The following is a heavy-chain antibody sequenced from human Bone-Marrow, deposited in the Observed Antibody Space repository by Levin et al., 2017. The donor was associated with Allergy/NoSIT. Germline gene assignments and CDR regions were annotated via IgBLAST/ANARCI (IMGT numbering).Heavy chain of an antibody. CDR2: IYSGGST. Sequence: GGSLRLSCAASGFTVSSNYMSWVRQAPGKGLEWVSVIYSGGSTYYADSVKGRFTISRDNSKNTLYLQMNSLRAEDTAVYYCARGDDYGDGAFDYWGQGTLVTVSS. CDR3: ARGDDYGDGAFDY. V-gene: IGHV3-53*01. D-gene: IGHD4-17*01. CDR1: GFTVSSNY. J-gene: IGHJ4*02.